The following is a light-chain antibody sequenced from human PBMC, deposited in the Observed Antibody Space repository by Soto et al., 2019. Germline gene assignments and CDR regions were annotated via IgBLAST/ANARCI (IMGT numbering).Light chain of an antibody. Sequence: QSVLTQPPSVSGAPGQRVTISCPGSSSNIGAGYAVHWYQQLPGKAPKLLMYDNNNRPSGVPKRFSGSKSGTSASLAIAGVQTEDEVYYCCQSFDRSRLGLLFGGGTQLTVL. CDR2: DNN. CDR1: SSNIGAGYA. J-gene: IGLJ2*01. CDR3: QSFDRSRLGLL. V-gene: IGLV1-40*01.